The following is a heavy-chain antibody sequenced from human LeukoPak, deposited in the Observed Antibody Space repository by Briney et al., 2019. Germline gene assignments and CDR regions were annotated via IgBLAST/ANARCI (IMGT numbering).Heavy chain of an antibody. J-gene: IGHJ6*02. CDR3: AKGEPGPLAVAGRSYYYYGMDV. V-gene: IGHV3-30*18. CDR2: ISYDGSNK. CDR1: GFTFSSYG. Sequence: GRSLRLSCAASGFTFSSYGVHWVRQAPGKGLEWVAVISYDGSNKYYADSVKGRFTISRDNSKNTLYLQMNSLRAEDTAVYYCAKGEPGPLAVAGRSYYYYGMDVWGQGTTVTVSS. D-gene: IGHD6-19*01.